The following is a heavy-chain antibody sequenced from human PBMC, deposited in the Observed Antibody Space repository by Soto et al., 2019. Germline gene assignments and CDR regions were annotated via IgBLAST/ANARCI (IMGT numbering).Heavy chain of an antibody. CDR3: ARLGSEGLLGGGDF. D-gene: IGHD2-15*01. CDR2: IMPIFAAT. V-gene: IGHV1-69*06. J-gene: IGHJ4*02. Sequence: QVQLVQSGAEVKKPGSSVKVSCKASGGTFSSYLIAWVRQSPGRGLEWMGGIMPIFAATTYAQRFQGRLTISADKSPATAHMELSSLTSEDTAVYYCARLGSEGLLGGGDFWGQGTLVTVSA. CDR1: GGTFSSYL.